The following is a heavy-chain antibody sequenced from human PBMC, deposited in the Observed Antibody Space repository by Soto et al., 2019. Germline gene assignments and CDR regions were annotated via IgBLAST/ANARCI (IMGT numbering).Heavy chain of an antibody. J-gene: IGHJ4*02. D-gene: IGHD3-3*01. V-gene: IGHV1-46*01. Sequence: AASVKVSCKASGYTFTSYYMHWVRQAPGQGLEWMGIINPSGGSTSYAQKFQGRVTMTRDTSTSTVYMELSSLRSEDTAVYYCARGVPTYYDFWSGYYAAYWGQGTLVTVSS. CDR3: ARGVPTYYDFWSGYYAAY. CDR1: GYTFTSYY. CDR2: INPSGGST.